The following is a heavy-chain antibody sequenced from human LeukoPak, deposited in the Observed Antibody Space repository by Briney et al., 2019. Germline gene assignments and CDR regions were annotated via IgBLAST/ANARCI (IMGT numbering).Heavy chain of an antibody. CDR1: GFTFSSYS. D-gene: IGHD2-2*01. Sequence: PGGSPRLSCAASGFTFSSYSMNWVRQAPGKGLEWVSSISSSSSYIYYADSVKGRFTISRDNAKNSLYLQMNSLRAEDTAVHYCARLGYCSSTSCPIRYWGQGTLVTVSS. J-gene: IGHJ4*02. CDR3: ARLGYCSSTSCPIRY. CDR2: ISSSSSYI. V-gene: IGHV3-21*01.